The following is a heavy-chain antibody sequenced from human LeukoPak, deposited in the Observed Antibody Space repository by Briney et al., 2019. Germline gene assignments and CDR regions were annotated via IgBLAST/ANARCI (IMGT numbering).Heavy chain of an antibody. CDR2: IYTSGST. Sequence: PSETLSLTCTVSGGSISSYYWSWIRQPAGKGLEWIGRIYTSGSTNYNPSLKSRVTISVDTSKNQFSLKLRSVTDADTAVYSCARLNYYGRFDYWGQGTLVTVSS. CDR1: GGSISSYY. V-gene: IGHV4-4*07. CDR3: ARLNYYGRFDY. J-gene: IGHJ4*02. D-gene: IGHD3-10*01.